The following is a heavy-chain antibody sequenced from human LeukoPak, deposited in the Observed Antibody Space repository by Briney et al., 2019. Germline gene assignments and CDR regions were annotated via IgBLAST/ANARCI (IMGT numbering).Heavy chain of an antibody. J-gene: IGHJ3*02. V-gene: IGHV3-48*04. CDR3: VRDSYYAFDI. CDR1: GFIFSTST. CDR2: ISSSSSTV. Sequence: PGGSLRLSCAASGFIFSTSTMNWVRQAPGKGLEWVSYISSSSSTVLHADSVKGRFTISRDNAKSSLFLHMNSLRAEDTAIYYCVRDSYYAFDIWGQGTVVAVSS. D-gene: IGHD2-8*01.